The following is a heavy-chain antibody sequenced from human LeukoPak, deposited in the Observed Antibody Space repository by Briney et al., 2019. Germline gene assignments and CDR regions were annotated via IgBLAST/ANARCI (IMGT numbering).Heavy chain of an antibody. CDR1: GYTFTAYY. J-gene: IGHJ3*02. CDR3: SRDYYDSSGCGAFDI. CDR2: INPNSGGT. D-gene: IGHD3-22*01. V-gene: IGHV1-2*02. Sequence: GASVKVSCKASGYTFTAYYMHWVRQAPGQGLEWMGWINPNSGGTNYAQKFQGRVTMTRDTSISTAYMELSRLRSDDTAVYYCSRDYYDSSGCGAFDIWGQGTMVTVSS.